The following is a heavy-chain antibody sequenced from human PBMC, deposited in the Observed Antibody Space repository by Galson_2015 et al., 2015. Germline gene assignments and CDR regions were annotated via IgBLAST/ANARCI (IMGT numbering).Heavy chain of an antibody. Sequence: SEPLSLTCTVSGGSMKNAYWTWIRQSPGQGLEWIGYIFHTGDTNYNPSLKSRVSISIDTSKNQLSLKVTSVTAADGALYFCARGKSVAGLADWGQGSLVSVSS. J-gene: IGHJ1*01. CDR1: GGSMKNAY. D-gene: IGHD6-19*01. CDR2: IFHTGDT. V-gene: IGHV4-59*01. CDR3: ARGKSVAGLAD.